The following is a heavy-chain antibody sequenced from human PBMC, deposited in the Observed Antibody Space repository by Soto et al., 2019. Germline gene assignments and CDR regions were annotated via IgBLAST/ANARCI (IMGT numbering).Heavy chain of an antibody. CDR2: IYYGGST. CDR1: GGSISSGGYY. CDR3: ARVCGGDCHYGMDV. V-gene: IGHV4-31*03. Sequence: QVQLQESGPGLVKPSQTLSLTCTVSGGSISSGGYYWSWIRQHPGKGLEWIGYIYYGGSTYYNPSLKSRVTISVDTSKNQFSLKLSSVTAADTAVYYCARVCGGDCHYGMDVWDQGTTVTVSS. D-gene: IGHD2-21*02. J-gene: IGHJ6*02.